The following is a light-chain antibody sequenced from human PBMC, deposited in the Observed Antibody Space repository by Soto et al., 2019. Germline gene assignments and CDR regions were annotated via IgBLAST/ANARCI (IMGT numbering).Light chain of an antibody. J-gene: IGLJ1*01. Sequence: QSVLTQPASVSGSPGQSITISCTGTSRDGGGFNYVSWYQQYPGKAPKLIIYEVSNRPSGLPSRFSGSKSANTASIIISLLQAEYRPEYYCSSYTTNNSPHVFAAGSKGT. CDR2: EVS. CDR3: SSYTTNNSPHV. CDR1: SRDGGGFNY. V-gene: IGLV2-14*01.